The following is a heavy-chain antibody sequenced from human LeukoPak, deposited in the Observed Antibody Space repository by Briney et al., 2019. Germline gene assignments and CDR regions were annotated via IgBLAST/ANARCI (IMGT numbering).Heavy chain of an antibody. J-gene: IGHJ4*02. CDR3: ARQPIVIVPAAPDY. CDR1: GGSISSSSYY. V-gene: IGHV4-39*01. Sequence: SETLSLTCTVSGGSISSSSYYWGWIRQPPGKGLEWIGTISYSGNTYYNPSLKSRVTISGDMSKNQFALKLSSVTAADTAVYYCARQPIVIVPAAPDYWGQGTLVTVSS. D-gene: IGHD2-2*01. CDR2: ISYSGNT.